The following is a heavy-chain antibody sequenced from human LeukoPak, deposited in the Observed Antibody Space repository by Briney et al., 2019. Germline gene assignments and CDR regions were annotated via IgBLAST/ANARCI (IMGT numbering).Heavy chain of an antibody. J-gene: IGHJ4*02. Sequence: PSETLSLTCTVSGGSISSGDYYWSWIRQPPGKGLEWIGYIYYSGSTYYNPSLKSRVTISVDTSKNQFSLKLSSVTAADTAVYYCARAVLGSRIQINYDLWSGPPDYWGQGTLVTVSS. D-gene: IGHD3-3*01. CDR1: GGSISSGDYY. CDR2: IYYSGST. V-gene: IGHV4-30-4*01. CDR3: ARAVLGSRIQINYDLWSGPPDY.